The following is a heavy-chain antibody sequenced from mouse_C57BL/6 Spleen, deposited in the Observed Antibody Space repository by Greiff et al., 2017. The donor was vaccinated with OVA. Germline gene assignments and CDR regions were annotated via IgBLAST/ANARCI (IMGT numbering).Heavy chain of an antibody. CDR2: IFPGSGST. CDR1: GYTFTDYY. Sequence: VQLQQSGPELVKPGASVKISCKASGYTFTDYYINWVKQRPGQGLEWIGWIFPGSGSTYYNEKFKGKATLTVDKSSSTAYMQLSSLTYEDSAVYYCARERLDSNTGYFDVWGTGTTVTVSS. J-gene: IGHJ1*03. D-gene: IGHD2-5*01. CDR3: ARERLDSNTGYFDV. V-gene: IGHV1-75*01.